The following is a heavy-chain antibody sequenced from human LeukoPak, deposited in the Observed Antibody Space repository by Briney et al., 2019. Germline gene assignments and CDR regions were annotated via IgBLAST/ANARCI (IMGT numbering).Heavy chain of an antibody. CDR1: GYTFIGYY. D-gene: IGHD5-24*01. CDR3: ARHVTISGPYDASDI. CDR2: INPNSGGT. J-gene: IGHJ3*02. Sequence: ASVKVSCKASGYTFIGYYIHWVRQAPGQGLEWMGWINPNSGGTNYEEKFQGRVTMTRDTSISTAYMELSRLRSDDTAVYYCARHVTISGPYDASDIWGQGTMVTVSP. V-gene: IGHV1-2*02.